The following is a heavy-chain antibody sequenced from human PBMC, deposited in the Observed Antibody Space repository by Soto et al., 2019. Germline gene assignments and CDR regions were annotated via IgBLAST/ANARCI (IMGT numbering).Heavy chain of an antibody. CDR2: IKSKTDGGTT. D-gene: IGHD3-3*01. V-gene: IGHV3-15*07. CDR1: GFTFSNAW. CDR3: TTRYYDFWSGMDV. J-gene: IGHJ6*02. Sequence: EVQLVESGGGLVKPGGSLRLSCAASGFTFSNAWMNWVRQAPGKGLEWVGRIKSKTDGGTTDYAAPVKGRFTISRDDSKNTLYLQMNSLKTEDTAVYYCTTRYYDFWSGMDVWGQGTTVTVSS.